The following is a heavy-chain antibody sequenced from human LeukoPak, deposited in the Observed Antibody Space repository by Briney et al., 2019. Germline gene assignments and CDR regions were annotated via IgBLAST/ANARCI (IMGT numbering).Heavy chain of an antibody. D-gene: IGHD4-11*01. CDR2: IYYSGST. V-gene: IGHV4-59*11. J-gene: IGHJ6*03. Sequence: SQTLSVTCTVSGGSISSHYWSWIRQPPGKGLEWIWYIYYSGSTNYNPSLKSRVTISVDTSKNQFSLKLSSVTAADTAVYYCAILRVTRYRYYYMDVSGKGTTVTVSS. CDR1: GGSISSHY. CDR3: AILRVTRYRYYYMDV.